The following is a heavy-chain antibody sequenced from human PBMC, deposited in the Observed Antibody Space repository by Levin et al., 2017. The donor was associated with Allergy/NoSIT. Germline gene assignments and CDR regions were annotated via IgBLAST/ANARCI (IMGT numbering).Heavy chain of an antibody. Sequence: GESLKISCAASGFTISSYAMSWVRQAPGKGLEWVSAISGSGGTAYYADSVKGRFTISRDNSKNTLYLQMNSLRAEDTAVYYCATRGPDYGDFLFDYWGQGTLVTVSS. J-gene: IGHJ4*02. CDR1: GFTISSYA. V-gene: IGHV3-23*01. CDR2: ISGSGGTA. CDR3: ATRGPDYGDFLFDY. D-gene: IGHD4-17*01.